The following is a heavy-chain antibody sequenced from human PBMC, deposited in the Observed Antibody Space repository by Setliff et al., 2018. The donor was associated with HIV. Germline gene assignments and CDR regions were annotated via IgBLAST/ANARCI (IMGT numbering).Heavy chain of an antibody. D-gene: IGHD6-13*01. CDR2: LYSGGNT. CDR1: GFSVSSNY. Sequence: GGSLRLSCTASGFSVSSNYMSWVRQAPGKGLEWVSVLYSGGNTYYVDSVKGRFTISRDNSNNTVYLQMSSLRAEDTALYYCARATPGEHLVLHYWGQGTLVTVSS. CDR3: ARATPGEHLVLHY. V-gene: IGHV3-66*02. J-gene: IGHJ4*02.